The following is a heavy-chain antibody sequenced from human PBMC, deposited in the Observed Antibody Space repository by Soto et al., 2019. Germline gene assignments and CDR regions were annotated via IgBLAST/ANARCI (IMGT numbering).Heavy chain of an antibody. CDR1: GFTFDDYA. Sequence: EVQLVESGGGLVQPGRSLRLSCAASGFTFDDYAMHWVRQAPGKGLEWVSGISWNSGSIGYADSVKGRFTISRDNAKNSLYLQMNSLRAEDTALYYCAKEISAARGVHGMDVWGQGTTVTVSS. V-gene: IGHV3-9*01. J-gene: IGHJ6*02. CDR3: AKEISAARGVHGMDV. D-gene: IGHD6-6*01. CDR2: ISWNSGSI.